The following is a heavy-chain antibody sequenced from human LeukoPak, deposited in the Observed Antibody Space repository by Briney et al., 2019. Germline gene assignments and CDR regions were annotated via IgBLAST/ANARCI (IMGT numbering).Heavy chain of an antibody. CDR1: GATFSSYA. CDR3: ARDQKVGATPYFGMDV. CDR2: IIPMLGTV. V-gene: IGHV1-69*04. Sequence: ASVKVSCKASGATFSSYAINWVRQAPGQGLEWMGRIIPMLGTVNYAQKFQGRVTLIADKFTSTAYMEVSSLRSEDTAVYYCARDQKVGATPYFGMDVWGQGPTVTVSS. D-gene: IGHD1-26*01. J-gene: IGHJ6*02.